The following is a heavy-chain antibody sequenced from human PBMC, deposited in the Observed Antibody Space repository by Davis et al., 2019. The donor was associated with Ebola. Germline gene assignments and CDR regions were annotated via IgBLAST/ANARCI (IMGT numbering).Heavy chain of an antibody. Sequence: ASVKVSCKASGYTFTNYGITWVRQAPGQGLEWMGWINPHNGNTNYAQNVQGRVTMTTDTSTTTAYMEVGSLRSDDAAVYYCARAQFPTTSDHRGQGTLVTVSS. CDR3: ARAQFPTTSDH. D-gene: IGHD1-1*01. CDR1: GYTFTNYG. V-gene: IGHV1-18*04. CDR2: INPHNGNT. J-gene: IGHJ4*02.